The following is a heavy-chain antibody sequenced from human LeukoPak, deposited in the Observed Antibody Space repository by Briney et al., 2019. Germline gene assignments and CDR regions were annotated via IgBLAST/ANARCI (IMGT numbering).Heavy chain of an antibody. CDR3: ARVDYYDSTPAFDI. CDR2: INHSGST. CDR1: GGSFSGYY. J-gene: IGHJ3*02. V-gene: IGHV4-34*01. Sequence: PSETLSLTCAVYGGSFSGYYWSWIRQPPGKGLEWIGEINHSGSTNYNPSLKSRVTISVDTSKNQFSLKLSSVTAADTAVYYCARVDYYDSTPAFDIWGQGTMVTVSS. D-gene: IGHD3-22*01.